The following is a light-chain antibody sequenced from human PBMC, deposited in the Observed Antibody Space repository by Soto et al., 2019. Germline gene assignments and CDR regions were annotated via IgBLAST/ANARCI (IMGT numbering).Light chain of an antibody. J-gene: IGKJ3*01. V-gene: IGKV3D-15*01. CDR3: QQYNSWPRT. Sequence: IVLTQCPATLSLSPGDRVTLSCRASQNVGSNLAWYQQKPGQAPRLLIYSTYIRRPGIPASISGRGARTVSTPTISSLKPEDVAVYCCQQYNSWPRTFGPGTKVDIK. CDR2: STY. CDR1: QNVGSN.